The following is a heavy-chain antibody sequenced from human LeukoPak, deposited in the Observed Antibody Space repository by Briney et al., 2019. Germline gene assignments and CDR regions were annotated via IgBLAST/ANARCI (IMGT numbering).Heavy chain of an antibody. CDR2: IRYDGSNK. V-gene: IGHV3-30*02. Sequence: GGSLRLCCAASGFTFSNYGMHWVRQAPGKWLEWVAFIRYDGSNKDYADCVKGRFTISRDNSKNTLYLQMNSLRAEDTAVYYCAKDGYNYSDYWGQGTLVTVSS. D-gene: IGHD5-24*01. CDR1: GFTFSNYG. CDR3: AKDGYNYSDY. J-gene: IGHJ4*02.